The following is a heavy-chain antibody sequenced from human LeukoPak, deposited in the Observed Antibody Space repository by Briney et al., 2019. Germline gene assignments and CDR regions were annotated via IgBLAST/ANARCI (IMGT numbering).Heavy chain of an antibody. Sequence: GGSLRLSCAASGFTFSGSAMHWVRQASGKGLEWVGRIRSKANSYATAYAASVKGRFTISRDDSKNTAYLQMNSLKTEDTAVYYCTRQVYSSSSPIPGYWGQGTLVTVSS. V-gene: IGHV3-73*01. CDR2: IRSKANSYAT. CDR3: TRQVYSSSSPIPGY. D-gene: IGHD6-6*01. J-gene: IGHJ4*02. CDR1: GFTFSGSA.